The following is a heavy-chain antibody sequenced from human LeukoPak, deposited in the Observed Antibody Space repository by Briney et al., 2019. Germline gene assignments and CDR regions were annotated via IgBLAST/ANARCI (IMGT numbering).Heavy chain of an antibody. Sequence: PGGSLRLSCAASGFTFGSYEMNWVRQAPGKGLEWVSYITSSGSTIYYADSVKGRFTISRDNAKNSLYLQMSSLRAEDTAVYYCARVKRFADYFDYWGQGTLVTVPS. D-gene: IGHD3-10*01. CDR1: GFTFGSYE. CDR3: ARVKRFADYFDY. V-gene: IGHV3-48*03. J-gene: IGHJ4*02. CDR2: ITSSGSTI.